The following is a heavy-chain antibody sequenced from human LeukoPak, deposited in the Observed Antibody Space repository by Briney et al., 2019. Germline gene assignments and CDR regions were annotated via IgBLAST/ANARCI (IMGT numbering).Heavy chain of an antibody. D-gene: IGHD5-24*01. CDR2: IYYSGST. CDR1: GGSISSSSYY. J-gene: IGHJ4*02. V-gene: IGHV4-39*01. CDR3: ARQVYNRDY. Sequence: SETLSLTCTVSGGSISSSSYYWDWIRQPPGKGLEWIGSIYYSGSTYYNPSLKSRVTISVDTSKNQFSLKLSSVTAADTAVYYCARQVYNRDYWGQGTLVTVSS.